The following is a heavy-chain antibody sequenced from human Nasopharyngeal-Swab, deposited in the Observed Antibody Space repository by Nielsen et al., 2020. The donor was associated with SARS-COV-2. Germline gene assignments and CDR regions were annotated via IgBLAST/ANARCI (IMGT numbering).Heavy chain of an antibody. CDR2: VVYSGRT. CDR1: GGSVSSDIYS. CDR3: ARILTIFGVVASYYFDY. D-gene: IGHD3-3*01. V-gene: IGHV4-61*01. J-gene: IGHJ4*02. Sequence: SETLSLTCTVSGGSVSSDIYSWSWIRKPPGKGLEWIGYVVYSGRTNYNPSLKSRVTISVDTSKNQFSLKLSSVTAADTAVYYCARILTIFGVVASYYFDYWGQGTLVTVSS.